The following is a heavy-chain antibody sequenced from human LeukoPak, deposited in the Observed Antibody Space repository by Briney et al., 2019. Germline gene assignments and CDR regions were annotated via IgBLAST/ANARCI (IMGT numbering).Heavy chain of an antibody. D-gene: IGHD1/OR15-1a*01. CDR2: INHSGRT. CDR3: ASVTRVEHCLDY. J-gene: IGHJ4*02. Sequence: SETLSLTCAVYGGSFSGYYWNWIRQPPGKGLEWIGEINHSGRTNYNPSLKSRVTISVDTSKKQFSLKLSSVTAADTAVYYCASVTRVEHCLDYWGQGILVTVSS. CDR1: GGSFSGYY. V-gene: IGHV4-34*01.